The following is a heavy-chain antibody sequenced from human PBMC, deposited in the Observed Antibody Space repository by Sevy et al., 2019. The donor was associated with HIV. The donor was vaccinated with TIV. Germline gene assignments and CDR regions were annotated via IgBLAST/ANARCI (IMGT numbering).Heavy chain of an antibody. CDR2: FSFGCGKI. CDR3: AREGCTKPHDY. Sequence: GSLRLSCAASGFTFSKYSMSWIRQTPGKGLEWVSTFSFGCGKINYADSVKGRFAISRDDSRNTFYLQMNSLRAEDTAIYYCAREGCTKPHDYWGQGTVVTVSS. J-gene: IGHJ4*02. D-gene: IGHD2-8*01. V-gene: IGHV3-23*01. CDR1: GFTFSKYS.